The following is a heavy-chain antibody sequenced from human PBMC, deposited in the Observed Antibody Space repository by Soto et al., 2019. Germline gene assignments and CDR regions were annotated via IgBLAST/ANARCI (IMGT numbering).Heavy chain of an antibody. V-gene: IGHV3-21*01. Sequence: GGSLRLSCAASGFTFSSYIMNWVRQAPGKGLEWVSSISSSSIYIYYADSVKGRFTISRDNAKNSLYLQMNSLRAEDTAVYYCASRWEVPAATYYYYGMDVWGQGTTVTVYS. CDR2: ISSSSIYI. D-gene: IGHD2-2*01. CDR3: ASRWEVPAATYYYYGMDV. J-gene: IGHJ6*02. CDR1: GFTFSSYI.